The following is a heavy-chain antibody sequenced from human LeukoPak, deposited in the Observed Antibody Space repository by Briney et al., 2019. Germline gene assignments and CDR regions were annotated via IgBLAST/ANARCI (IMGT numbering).Heavy chain of an antibody. J-gene: IGHJ5*02. D-gene: IGHD3-9*01. V-gene: IGHV1-69*05. CDR2: IIPIFGTA. CDR1: GGTSCSYA. Sequence: VSCKPSGGTSCSYAISGVPQAPGQGLERMGGIIPIFGTANYAQKFEGRVTITTDESTSTAYMELSSLRSEDTAVYYCARARRQEHYDILTGYQSWFDPWGQGTLVTVSS. CDR3: ARARRQEHYDILTGYQSWFDP.